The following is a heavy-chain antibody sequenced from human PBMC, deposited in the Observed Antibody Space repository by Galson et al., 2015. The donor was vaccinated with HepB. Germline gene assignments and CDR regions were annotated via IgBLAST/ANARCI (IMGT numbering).Heavy chain of an antibody. Sequence: SVKVSCKASGFTFTNYDINWVRQATGQGLEWLGWMNPNSGSTGYAQKFQGRVTMTRNTSITTAYMELTRLRSEDTAIYYCAGGPAGYDSSGYFDYWGQGTPVTVSS. D-gene: IGHD3-22*01. V-gene: IGHV1-8*01. CDR1: GFTFTNYD. CDR3: AGGPAGYDSSGYFDY. J-gene: IGHJ4*02. CDR2: MNPNSGST.